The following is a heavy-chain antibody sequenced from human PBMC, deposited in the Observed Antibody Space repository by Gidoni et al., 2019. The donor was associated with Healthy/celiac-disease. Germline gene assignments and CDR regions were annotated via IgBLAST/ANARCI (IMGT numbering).Heavy chain of an antibody. V-gene: IGHV3-23*01. CDR2: ISGSGGST. J-gene: IGHJ5*02. CDR1: GFTVSSYA. Sequence: EVQLWESGGGWVQPGGARRLCWAASGFTVSSYAMSWVRQAPGKGLGWVSAISGSGGSTYYADSVKGRFTISRDNSKNTLYLQMNSLRAEDTAVYYCAKAEYYDFWSVNPWGQGTLVTVSS. D-gene: IGHD3-3*01. CDR3: AKAEYYDFWSVNP.